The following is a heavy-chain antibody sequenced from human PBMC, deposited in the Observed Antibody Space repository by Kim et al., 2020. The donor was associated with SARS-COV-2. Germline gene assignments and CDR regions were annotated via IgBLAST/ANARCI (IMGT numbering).Heavy chain of an antibody. D-gene: IGHD3-16*01. CDR3: ARRGGLEN. J-gene: IGHJ4*02. V-gene: IGHV3-7*03. CDR2: GSEK. Sequence: GSEKYYVASVKVRFTISRDNAKNSRYLQMNSLRAEDTAVYYCARRGGLENWGQGTLVTVSS.